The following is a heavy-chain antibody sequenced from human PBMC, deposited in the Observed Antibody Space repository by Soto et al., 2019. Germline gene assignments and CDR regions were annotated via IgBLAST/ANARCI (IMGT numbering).Heavy chain of an antibody. J-gene: IGHJ4*02. D-gene: IGHD6-6*01. CDR1: GDSITSYY. CDR3: ARGAIAARILDY. CDR2: VFSSGTT. Sequence: KPSETLSLTCTVSGDSITSYYWTWIRQAAGKRLECIGRVFSSGTTNYNPSLKSRVTMSVDTSKNQLSLKLTSVTAADTAVYYCARGAIAARILDYWGQGTLVTVSS. V-gene: IGHV4-4*07.